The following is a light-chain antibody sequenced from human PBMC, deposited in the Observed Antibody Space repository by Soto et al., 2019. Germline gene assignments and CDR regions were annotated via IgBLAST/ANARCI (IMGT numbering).Light chain of an antibody. J-gene: IGLJ1*01. Sequence: QSVLTQPASVSGAPGQSVTISCPGNSSDVWSYNLVSWYQQHPGKAPKLMIYEGSKRPSGVSNRFSGSKSGNTASLTISGLQAEDEADYYCCSYAGSSTSLYVFGTGTKVTVL. CDR3: CSYAGSSTSLYV. CDR1: SSDVWSYNL. CDR2: EGS. V-gene: IGLV2-23*01.